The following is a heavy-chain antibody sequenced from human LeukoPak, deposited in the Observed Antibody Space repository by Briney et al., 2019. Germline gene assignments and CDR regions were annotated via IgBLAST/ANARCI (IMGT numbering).Heavy chain of an antibody. J-gene: IGHJ3*02. D-gene: IGHD3-10*01. CDR3: ARALGGQHRRNADAFDI. V-gene: IGHV4-61*02. Sequence: KTSETLSLTCTVSGGSISSSSYYWSWIRQPAGKGLEWIGRIYTSGSTNYNPSLKSRVTMSVDTSKNQFSLKLSSVTAADTAVYYCARALGGQHRRNADAFDIWGQGTMVTVSS. CDR1: GGSISSSSYY. CDR2: IYTSGST.